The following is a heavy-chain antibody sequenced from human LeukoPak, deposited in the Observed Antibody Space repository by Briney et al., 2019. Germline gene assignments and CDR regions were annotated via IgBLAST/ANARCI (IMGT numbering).Heavy chain of an antibody. Sequence: GGSLRLSCAASGFTFSSYGMHWVRQAPGKGLEWVAVISYDGSNKYYADSVKGRFTISRDNSKNTPYLQMNSLRAEDTAVYYCAKFDVRGHDYWGQGTLVTVSS. V-gene: IGHV3-30*18. CDR2: ISYDGSNK. D-gene: IGHD3-10*02. CDR3: AKFDVRGHDY. J-gene: IGHJ4*02. CDR1: GFTFSSYG.